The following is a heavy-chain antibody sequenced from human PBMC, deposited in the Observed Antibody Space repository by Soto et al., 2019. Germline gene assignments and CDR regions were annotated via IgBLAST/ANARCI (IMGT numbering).Heavy chain of an antibody. CDR1: GGSVSSGSYY. Sequence: PSETLSLTCTVSGGSVSSGSYYWSWIRQPPGKGLEWFGYIYYSGSTNYNPSLKSRVTISVDTSKNQFSLKLSSVTAADTAVYYCARDRRYFDWPDETYYYYGMDVWGQGTTVTVSS. CDR2: IYYSGST. CDR3: ARDRRYFDWPDETYYYYGMDV. J-gene: IGHJ6*02. V-gene: IGHV4-61*01. D-gene: IGHD3-9*01.